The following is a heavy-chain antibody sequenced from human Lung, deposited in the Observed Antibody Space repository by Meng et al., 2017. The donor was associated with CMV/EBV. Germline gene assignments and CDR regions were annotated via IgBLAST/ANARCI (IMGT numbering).Heavy chain of an antibody. CDR2: ISSSSSTI. V-gene: IGHV3-48*04. CDR1: GLTFSSYS. D-gene: IGHD3-3*01. CDR3: ARGGITIFGVVTRVMDV. J-gene: IGHJ6*02. Sequence: GESLKIPCAASGLTFSSYSMNWVRQAPGKGLGWVSYISSSSSTIYYADSVKGRFTISRDNAKNSLYLQMNSLRAEDTAVYYCARGGITIFGVVTRVMDVWGQGTTVTVSS.